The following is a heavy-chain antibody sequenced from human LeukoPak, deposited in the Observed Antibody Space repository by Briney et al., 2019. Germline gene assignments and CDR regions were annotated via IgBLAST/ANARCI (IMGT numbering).Heavy chain of an antibody. V-gene: IGHV4-59*01. CDR1: GRSISSYY. J-gene: IGHJ2*01. CDR3: ARLPYSYGSGAGYLDL. CDR2: IYYSGST. Sequence: SETLSLTCTVSGRSISSYYWSWIRQPPGKGLEWIGYIYYSGSTNYNPSLKSRVTISVDTSKNQFSLKLSSVTAADTAVYYCARLPYSYGSGAGYLDLWGRGTLVTVSS. D-gene: IGHD5-18*01.